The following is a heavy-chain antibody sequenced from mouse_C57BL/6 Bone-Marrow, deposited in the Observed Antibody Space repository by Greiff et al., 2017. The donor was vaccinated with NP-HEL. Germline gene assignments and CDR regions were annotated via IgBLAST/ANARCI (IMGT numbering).Heavy chain of an antibody. Sequence: EVQVVESGGGLVKPGGSLKLSCAASGFTFSSYAMSWVRQTPEKRLEWVATISDGGSYTYSPDNVKGRFTISRDNAKNNLYLQMSHLKSEDTAMYYCARVYCGTSAFDYWGQGTTLTVSS. CDR1: GFTFSSYA. CDR3: ARVYCGTSAFDY. CDR2: ISDGGSYT. D-gene: IGHD1-1*01. V-gene: IGHV5-4*01. J-gene: IGHJ2*01.